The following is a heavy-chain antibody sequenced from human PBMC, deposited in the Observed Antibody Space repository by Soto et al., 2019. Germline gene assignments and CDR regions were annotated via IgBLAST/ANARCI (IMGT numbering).Heavy chain of an antibody. CDR1: GFAFSSSY. J-gene: IGHJ4*02. CDR3: ARGHPAIEVTGTGVFDY. CDR2: IYSGGSA. D-gene: IGHD6-19*01. Sequence: GGSLRLSCAASGFAFSSSYMSWVRQAPGKGLEWLSVIYSGGSADYANSVKGRFTISRDNTKNTLHLQMNSLRAEDTAVYFCARGHPAIEVTGTGVFDYWGQGTLVTVSS. V-gene: IGHV3-53*01.